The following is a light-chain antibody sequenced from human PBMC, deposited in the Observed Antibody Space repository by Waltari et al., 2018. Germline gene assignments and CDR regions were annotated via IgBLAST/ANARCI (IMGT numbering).Light chain of an antibody. CDR1: QSVSSY. J-gene: IGKJ2*01. CDR3: QLYSSSLYT. CDR2: DAS. Sequence: EIVLTQSPATLSLSPGERATLSCRASQSVSSYLAWYQQKPGQAPRLLIYDASNRATGIPARFSGSGSGTDFTLTISSLEPEDFAVYFCQLYSSSLYTFGQGTKLEIK. V-gene: IGKV3-11*01.